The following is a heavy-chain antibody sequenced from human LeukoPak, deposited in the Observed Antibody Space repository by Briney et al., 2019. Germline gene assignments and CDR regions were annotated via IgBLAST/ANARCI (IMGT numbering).Heavy chain of an antibody. D-gene: IGHD3-22*01. CDR2: ISSSSSYI. CDR3: ARSDSSGYPLPAEYFQH. CDR1: GFTFSSYS. V-gene: IGHV3-21*06. J-gene: IGHJ1*01. Sequence: GGSLRLSCAASGFTFSSYSMNWVRQAPGKGLEWVSSISSSSSYIYYADSVKGRFTISRDNAKNTVYLQMNSLRAEDTAVYYCARSDSSGYPLPAEYFQHWGQGTLVTVSS.